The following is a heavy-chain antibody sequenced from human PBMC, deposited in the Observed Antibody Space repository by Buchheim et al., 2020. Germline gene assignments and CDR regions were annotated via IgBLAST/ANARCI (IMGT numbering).Heavy chain of an antibody. CDR3: AKGTYSMSAPLDN. CDR1: GFTFSNYA. J-gene: IGHJ4*02. V-gene: IGHV3-23*01. Sequence: EVQLLESGGGLVQPGGSLRLSCAASGFTFSNYAMNWVRQAPGKGLEWVSTISGSGGSTYYADSVKGRFTISRDSSKTTLYLQMNSLRAEDTALYYCAKGTYSMSAPLDNWGQGTL. CDR2: ISGSGGST. D-gene: IGHD1-26*01.